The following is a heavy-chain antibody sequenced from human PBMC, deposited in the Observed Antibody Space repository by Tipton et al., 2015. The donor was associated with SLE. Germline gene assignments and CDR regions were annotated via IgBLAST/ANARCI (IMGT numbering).Heavy chain of an antibody. Sequence: SLRLSCAASGFTFSSYAMHWVRQAPGKGLEWVSYISSSSSYTNYADSVKGRFTISRDNAKNSLYLQMNSLRAEDTAVYYCASVRADPDYWGQGTLVTVSS. J-gene: IGHJ4*02. CDR3: ASVRADPDY. CDR2: ISSSSSYT. D-gene: IGHD3-10*02. V-gene: IGHV3-21*05. CDR1: GFTFSSYA.